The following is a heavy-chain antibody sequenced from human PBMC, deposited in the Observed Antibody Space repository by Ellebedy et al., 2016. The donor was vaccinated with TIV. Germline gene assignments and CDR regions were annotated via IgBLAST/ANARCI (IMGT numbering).Heavy chain of an antibody. CDR1: GFTFSTFG. V-gene: IGHV3-30*02. D-gene: IGHD6-13*01. CDR3: AKVSGGSTWFNAFDV. Sequence: PGGSLRLSCAASGFTFSTFGMHWVRLAPGKGLEWVAFIRNDGSNKYYADSVRGRFTVSRDNSRNTLSLQMNSLRTEDTAIYFCAKVSGGSTWFNAFDVWGQGTMVTVSS. J-gene: IGHJ3*01. CDR2: IRNDGSNK.